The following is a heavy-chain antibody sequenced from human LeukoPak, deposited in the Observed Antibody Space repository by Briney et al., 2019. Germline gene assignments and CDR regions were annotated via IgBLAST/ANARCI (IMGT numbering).Heavy chain of an antibody. CDR1: GYTFTSYG. J-gene: IGHJ4*02. Sequence: ASVKVSCKASGYTFTSYGISWVRQAPGQGLEWMGWISAYNGNTNYAQKLQGRVTMTTNTSTSTAYMELRSLRSDDTAVYYCARDYSSGWGRPYYFDYWGQGTLVTVSS. CDR3: ARDYSSGWGRPYYFDY. V-gene: IGHV1-18*01. CDR2: ISAYNGNT. D-gene: IGHD6-19*01.